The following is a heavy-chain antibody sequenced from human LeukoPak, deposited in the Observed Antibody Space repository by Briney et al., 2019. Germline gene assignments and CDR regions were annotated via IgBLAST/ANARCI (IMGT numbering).Heavy chain of an antibody. CDR1: GGSIRSSYYY. D-gene: IGHD4-17*01. CDR2: IYDSGST. J-gene: IGHJ4*02. CDR3: ARLTVTTYYFDY. Sequence: SETLSLTCTVPGGSIRSSYYYWGWIRQPPGKGLEWIGSIYDSGSTYYNPSLKSRVTISVDTSKNQFSLKLSSVTAADTAVYYCARLTVTTYYFDYWGQGTLVTVSS. V-gene: IGHV4-39*07.